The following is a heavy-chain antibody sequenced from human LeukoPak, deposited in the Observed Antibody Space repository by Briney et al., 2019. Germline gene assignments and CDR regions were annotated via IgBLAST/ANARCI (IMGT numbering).Heavy chain of an antibody. D-gene: IGHD3-16*01. CDR2: INPKNGGT. Sequence: ASVKVSCKASGYTFTGYSMHWVRQAPGQGLEWMGWINPKNGGTNYAQKFQGRVTMTRDTSISAAYMVLSRLGSDDTAVYYCVRDHYVSGNYVLDDYWGQGTLVTVSS. CDR3: VRDHYVSGNYVLDDY. V-gene: IGHV1-2*02. J-gene: IGHJ4*02. CDR1: GYTFTGYS.